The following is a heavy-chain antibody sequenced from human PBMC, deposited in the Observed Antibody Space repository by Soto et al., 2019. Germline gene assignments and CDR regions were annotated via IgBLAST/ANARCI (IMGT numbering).Heavy chain of an antibody. D-gene: IGHD3-10*01. J-gene: IGHJ4*02. V-gene: IGHV1-18*01. CDR2: ISAYNGNT. CDR3: ARDNYYGSGVYYFDY. CDR1: GYTFTRYG. Sequence: GASVKVSCKASGYTFTRYGISWVRQAPGQGLEWMGWISAYNGNTNYAQKLQGRVTMTTDTSTSTAYMELRSLRSDDTAVYYCARDNYYGSGVYYFDYWGQGTLVTVSS.